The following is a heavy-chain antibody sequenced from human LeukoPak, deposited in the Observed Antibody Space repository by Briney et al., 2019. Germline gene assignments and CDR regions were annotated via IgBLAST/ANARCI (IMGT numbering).Heavy chain of an antibody. CDR3: AREWNPSEWVDYFDS. V-gene: IGHV4-4*07. CDR2: IYTSGST. Sequence: SETLSVICSVSGRSNYSNYWSWVRQPAEKGLEGIGRIYTSGSTLQNPSLKRRVTISVDTSKKQLSLEWRCITSTDRALYYCAREWNPSEWVDYFDSWGQETLVTVSS. J-gene: IGHJ4*02. CDR1: GRSNYSNY. D-gene: IGHD1-1*01.